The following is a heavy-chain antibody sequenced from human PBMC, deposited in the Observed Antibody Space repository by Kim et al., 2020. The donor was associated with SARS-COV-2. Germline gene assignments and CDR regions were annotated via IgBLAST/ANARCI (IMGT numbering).Heavy chain of an antibody. V-gene: IGHV1-18*04. Sequence: ASVKVSCKASGYTFTSYGISWVRQAPGQGLEWIGWISAYNGNTDYAQRPQGRVTMTTDTSTSTAYMELRSLRSDDTAVYYCARFVRGVIPYYYYGMDVWGQGTTVTVSS. CDR2: ISAYNGNT. D-gene: IGHD3-10*02. CDR1: GYTFTSYG. J-gene: IGHJ6*02. CDR3: ARFVRGVIPYYYYGMDV.